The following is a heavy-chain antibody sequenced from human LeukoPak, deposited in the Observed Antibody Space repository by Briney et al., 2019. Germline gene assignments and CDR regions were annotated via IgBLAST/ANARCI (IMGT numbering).Heavy chain of an antibody. CDR3: AHRLDLVGNWHSGAFDF. CDR1: GFSLRSSPMG. CDR2: IYWDDDK. D-gene: IGHD1/OR15-1a*01. J-gene: IGHJ3*01. V-gene: IGHV2-5*02. Sequence: ESGPTLVNPTETLTLTCTFSGFSLRSSPMGVGWIRQPPGKALEWLALIYWDDDKRYRPSLQSRLTITKDTSKNQVVLTTTNMDPVDTATYFCAHRLDLVGNWHSGAFDFWGRGTMVTVSS.